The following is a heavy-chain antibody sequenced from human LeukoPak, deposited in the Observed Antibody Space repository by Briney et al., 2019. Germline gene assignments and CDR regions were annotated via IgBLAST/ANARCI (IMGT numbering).Heavy chain of an antibody. J-gene: IGHJ4*02. D-gene: IGHD1-14*01. CDR1: GFTFSSFW. Sequence: PWGVLRLSCAASGFTFSSFWMHWVRQAPGKGLVWVSRINSDGSSTNYADSVKGRFTISRDNAKNTLYLQMNRLRAEDTAVYYCARVRYCDYWGQGTLVTVSS. CDR3: ARVRYCDY. CDR2: INSDGSST. V-gene: IGHV3-74*01.